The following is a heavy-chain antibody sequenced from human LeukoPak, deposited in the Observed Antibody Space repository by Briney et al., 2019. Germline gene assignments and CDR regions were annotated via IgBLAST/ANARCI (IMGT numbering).Heavy chain of an antibody. CDR3: ARETYSNRAFDY. CDR2: IYYSGST. D-gene: IGHD4-11*01. J-gene: IGHJ4*02. V-gene: IGHV4-59*01. Sequence: PSETLSLTCTVSGGSISNYYWSSIRQPPGKGLEWIGYIYYSGSTNYNPSLKSRVTMSVDTSKNQFSLNLSSVTAADTAVYYCARETYSNRAFDYWGQGTLVTVSS. CDR1: GGSISNYY.